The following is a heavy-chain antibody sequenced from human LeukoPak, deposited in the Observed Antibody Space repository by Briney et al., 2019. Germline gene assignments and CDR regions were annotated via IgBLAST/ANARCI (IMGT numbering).Heavy chain of an antibody. Sequence: SETLSLTCTVSGGSISSNYWSWIRQSAGKGLEWIGRIYTSGSTNYNPSLKSRVTMSVDTSKNQFSLKLSSVTAADTAVYYCATNYGDYEYAFDIWGQGTMVTVSS. CDR3: ATNYGDYEYAFDI. CDR1: GGSISSNY. D-gene: IGHD4-17*01. CDR2: IYTSGST. J-gene: IGHJ3*02. V-gene: IGHV4-4*07.